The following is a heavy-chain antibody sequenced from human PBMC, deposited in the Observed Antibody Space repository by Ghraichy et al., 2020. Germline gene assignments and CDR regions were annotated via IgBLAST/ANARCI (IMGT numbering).Heavy chain of an antibody. CDR2: IYYSGST. Sequence: SETLSLTCTVSGGSISSSYWTWIRQPPGKALEWIGNIYYSGSTKYNPSLKSRVTISIDTSKNQFSLKLSSVTAADTAVYYCARDSSGYNWFDPWGQGTLVTVSS. CDR1: GGSISSSY. CDR3: ARDSSGYNWFDP. V-gene: IGHV4-59*01. J-gene: IGHJ5*02. D-gene: IGHD3-22*01.